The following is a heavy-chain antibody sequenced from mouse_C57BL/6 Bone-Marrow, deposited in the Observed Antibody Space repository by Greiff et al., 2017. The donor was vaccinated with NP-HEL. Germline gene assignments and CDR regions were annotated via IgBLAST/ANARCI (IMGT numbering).Heavy chain of an antibody. Sequence: VQLQQSGPGLVQPSQSLSITCTVSGFSLTSYGVHWVRQSPGKGLEWLGVIWRGGSTDYNAAFMSRLSITKDNSKSQVFFTMNSLQADDTAIYYCAKKRGNSSYYYAMDYWGQGTSVTVSS. CDR2: IWRGGST. CDR1: GFSLTSYG. V-gene: IGHV2-5*01. J-gene: IGHJ4*01. CDR3: AKKRGNSSYYYAMDY. D-gene: IGHD2-1*01.